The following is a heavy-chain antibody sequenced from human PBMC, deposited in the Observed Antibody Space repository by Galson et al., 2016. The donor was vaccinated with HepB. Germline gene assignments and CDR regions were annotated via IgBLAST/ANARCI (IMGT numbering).Heavy chain of an antibody. CDR1: GFTFSRHW. V-gene: IGHV3-7*01. CDR3: ARQKESREYGGNSPDY. Sequence: SLRLSCAVSGFTFSRHWMSWVRQAPGKGLEWVANVDLGDGAKYYVNSVAGRFTISRNNARNSLYLKMNSLRAEDTALYYCARQKESREYGGNSPDYWGQGTQVIVSS. CDR2: VDLGDGAK. J-gene: IGHJ4*02. D-gene: IGHD4-23*01.